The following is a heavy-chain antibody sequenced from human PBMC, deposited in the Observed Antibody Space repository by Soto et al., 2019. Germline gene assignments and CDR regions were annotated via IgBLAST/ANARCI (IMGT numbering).Heavy chain of an antibody. CDR3: VKTPGYYYDSNAYYYV. J-gene: IGHJ4*02. CDR2: ITSNEGST. Sequence: PGGSLRLSCSASGFTFSNYGIHWVRQAPGRGLEYVSAITSNEGSTYYADSVKGRFAISRDNSKNTVFLQMSSLRAEDTAVYYCVKTPGYYYDSNAYYYVWGQGTPVTVSS. D-gene: IGHD3-22*01. V-gene: IGHV3-64D*09. CDR1: GFTFSNYG.